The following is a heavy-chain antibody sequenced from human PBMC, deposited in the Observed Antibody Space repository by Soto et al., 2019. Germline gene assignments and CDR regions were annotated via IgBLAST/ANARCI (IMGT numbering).Heavy chain of an antibody. CDR2: MNPNSGNT. J-gene: IGHJ4*02. CDR1: GYTFTSYD. CDR3: ARAKGDSYRRNYYDSSGYYYFDY. Sequence: GASVKVSCKASGYTFTSYDINWVRQATGQGLEWMGWMNPNSGNTGYAQKFQGRVTMTRNTSISTAYMELSSLRSEDTAVYYCARAKGDSYRRNYYDSSGYYYFDYWGQGTLVTVXS. V-gene: IGHV1-8*01. D-gene: IGHD3-22*01.